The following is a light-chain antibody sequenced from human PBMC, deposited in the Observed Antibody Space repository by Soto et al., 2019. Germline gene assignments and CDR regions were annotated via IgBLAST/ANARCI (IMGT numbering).Light chain of an antibody. J-gene: IGKJ1*01. Sequence: DSQMTQSLSTLSASLGDRVTITCGASQSISSWLAWYQQKPGKAPKLLICKASSLESGVPSRFSGSGSGTEFTLTISSLQPDDFATYYCQQYNSYPRTFGQGTKVDI. CDR3: QQYNSYPRT. CDR1: QSISSW. V-gene: IGKV1-5*03. CDR2: KAS.